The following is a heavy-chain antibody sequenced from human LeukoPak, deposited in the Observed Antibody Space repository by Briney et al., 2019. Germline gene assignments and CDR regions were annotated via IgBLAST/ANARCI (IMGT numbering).Heavy chain of an antibody. J-gene: IGHJ4*02. V-gene: IGHV3-33*01. CDR1: GFTFSSYC. CDR2: IWYDGSNK. D-gene: IGHD4-23*01. Sequence: AGGSLRLACAASGFTFSSYCMHWVRQAPGKWLEWVAVIWYDGSNKYYADSVKGRFTISRDNSKNTLYLQMNSLRAEDTAVYYCARDKSYGGNSGDLWGQGTLVTVSS. CDR3: ARDKSYGGNSGDL.